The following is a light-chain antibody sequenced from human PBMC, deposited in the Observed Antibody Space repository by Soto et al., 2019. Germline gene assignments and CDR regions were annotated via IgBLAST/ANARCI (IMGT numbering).Light chain of an antibody. CDR2: EVT. V-gene: IGLV2-14*01. CDR1: SSDIGAHNF. J-gene: IGLJ2*01. Sequence: QSALTQPASVSGSPGQSITLSCAGTSSDIGAHNFVSWYQHHPGKAPKLIIYEVTKWPSGVSTRFSGSKAGNTASLTISGLQAEDEAYYYCNSYTLSRTVVFGGGTKLTVL. CDR3: NSYTLSRTVV.